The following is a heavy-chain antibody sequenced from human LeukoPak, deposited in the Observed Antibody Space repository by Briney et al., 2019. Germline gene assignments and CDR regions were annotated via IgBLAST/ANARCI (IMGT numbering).Heavy chain of an antibody. CDR2: ISSSSSTI. CDR3: ARARYCSSTSCYSGHGP. CDR1: GFTFSSYS. D-gene: IGHD2-2*01. J-gene: IGHJ5*02. V-gene: IGHV3-48*04. Sequence: QPGGSLMLSCAASGFTFSSYSMNWVRQAPGKGLEGVSYISSSSSTIYYADSVKGRFTISRDNAKNSLYLQMNSLRAEDTAVYYCARARYCSSTSCYSGHGPWGQGTLVTVSS.